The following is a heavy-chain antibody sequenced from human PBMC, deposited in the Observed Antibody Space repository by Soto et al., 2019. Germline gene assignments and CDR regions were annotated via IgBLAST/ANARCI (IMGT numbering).Heavy chain of an antibody. CDR3: ASYGSGSYYPH. Sequence: GESLKISCKGSENTFSSYWIAWVRQLPGKGLECMGIIYPDDSDTRYSPSFQGQVTISVDKSITTAYLQWSSLKASDTAMYYCASYGSGSYYPHWGQGTLVTVSS. D-gene: IGHD3-10*01. J-gene: IGHJ1*01. V-gene: IGHV5-51*01. CDR2: IYPDDSDT. CDR1: ENTFSSYW.